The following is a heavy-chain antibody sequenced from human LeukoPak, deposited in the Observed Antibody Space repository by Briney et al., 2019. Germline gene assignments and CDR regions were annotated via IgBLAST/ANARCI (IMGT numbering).Heavy chain of an antibody. Sequence: GGSLRLSCAASGFTFSSYSMTWVRQAPGKGLEWVSYLSSSSSTIYYADSVKGRFTISRDNAKNSLYLQMNSLRAEDTAVYYCAGQIVVPGLDYWGQGTLVTVSS. J-gene: IGHJ4*02. V-gene: IGHV3-48*01. CDR2: LSSSSSTI. CDR3: AGQIVVPGLDY. D-gene: IGHD6-19*01. CDR1: GFTFSSYS.